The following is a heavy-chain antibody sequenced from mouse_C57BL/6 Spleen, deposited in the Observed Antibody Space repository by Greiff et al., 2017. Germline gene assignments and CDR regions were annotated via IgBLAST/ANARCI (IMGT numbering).Heavy chain of an antibody. Sequence: EVQVVESGEGLVKPGGSLKLSCAASGFTFSSYAMSWVRQTPEKRLEWVAYISSGGDYIYYADTVKGRFTISRDKARNTLYLQMSSLKSEDTAMYYCTRVRPTGAMDYWGQGTSVTVSS. CDR3: TRVRPTGAMDY. D-gene: IGHD1-1*01. CDR1: GFTFSSYA. CDR2: ISSGGDYI. J-gene: IGHJ4*01. V-gene: IGHV5-9-1*02.